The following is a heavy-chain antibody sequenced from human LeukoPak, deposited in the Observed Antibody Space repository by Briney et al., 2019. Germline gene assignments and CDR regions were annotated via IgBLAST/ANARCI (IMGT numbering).Heavy chain of an antibody. J-gene: IGHJ6*02. CDR2: IYYSGST. CDR3: ARDLGVIGLTGYYYGMDV. D-gene: IGHD3-16*01. Sequence: SETLSLTCTVSGGSISSYYWSWIRQPPGKGLEWIGYIYYSGSTNYNPSLKSRVTISVDTSKNQFSLKLSSVTAADTAVYYCARDLGVIGLTGYYYGMDVWGQGNPGHRLL. V-gene: IGHV4-59*01. CDR1: GGSISSYY.